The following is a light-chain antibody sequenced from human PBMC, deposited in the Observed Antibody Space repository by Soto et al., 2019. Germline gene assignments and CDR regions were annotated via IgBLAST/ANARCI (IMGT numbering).Light chain of an antibody. CDR1: RGISSA. V-gene: IGKV1-13*02. Sequence: AIQLTQSPSPLSASVGDRVTITCRASRGISSALAWYQQKPGKAPKLLIYDASSLESGVPSRFSGSGSGTDFTLTISSLQPEDFATYYCQHFNRYPFTFGPGTKVDIK. CDR2: DAS. CDR3: QHFNRYPFT. J-gene: IGKJ3*01.